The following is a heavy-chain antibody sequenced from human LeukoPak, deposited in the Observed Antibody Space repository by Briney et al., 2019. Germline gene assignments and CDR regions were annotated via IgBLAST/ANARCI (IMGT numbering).Heavy chain of an antibody. CDR2: ISYDGSNK. Sequence: GGSLRLSCAASGFTFSSYGMHWVRQAPGKGLEWVAVISYDGSNKYYADSVKGRFTISRDNSKNTLYLQMSSLRAEDTAVYYCAKDGDGYNNLYFDYWGQGTLVTVSS. CDR1: GFTFSSYG. J-gene: IGHJ4*02. D-gene: IGHD5-24*01. V-gene: IGHV3-30*18. CDR3: AKDGDGYNNLYFDY.